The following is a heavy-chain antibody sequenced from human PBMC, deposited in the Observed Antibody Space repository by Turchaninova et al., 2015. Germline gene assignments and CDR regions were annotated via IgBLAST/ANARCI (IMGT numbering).Heavy chain of an antibody. CDR1: GYSISSGYY. J-gene: IGHJ1*01. CDR3: ARHPELQD. CDR2: IHHSGST. Sequence: QVQLQESGPGLVKPSETLSLTCAVSGYSISSGYYWGWIRQPPGKGLEGIGSIHHSGSTFYNPSLKSRVTVSIDTSKNQFSLELNSVTAADTAVYYCARHPELQDWGQGTLVTVSS. V-gene: IGHV4-38-2*01.